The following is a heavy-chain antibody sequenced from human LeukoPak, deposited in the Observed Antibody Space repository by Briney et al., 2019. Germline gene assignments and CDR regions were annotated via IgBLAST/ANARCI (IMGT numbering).Heavy chain of an antibody. CDR3: AREPRRYYYYYGMDV. Sequence: SETLSLTCAVYGGSFSGYYWSWIRQPPGKGLEWIGEINHSGSTNYNPSLKSRVTISVDTSKNQFSLKLSSVTAADTAVYYCAREPRRYYYYYGMDVWGQGTTVTASS. CDR2: INHSGST. CDR1: GGSFSGYY. J-gene: IGHJ6*02. V-gene: IGHV4-34*01.